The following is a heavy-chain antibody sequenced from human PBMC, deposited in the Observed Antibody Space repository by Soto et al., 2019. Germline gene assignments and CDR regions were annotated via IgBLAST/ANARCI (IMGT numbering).Heavy chain of an antibody. Sequence: QVQLVQSGAEVKKPGSSVKVSCKASGGTFSSYTISWVRQAPGQGPEWMGRIIPILGIANYAQKFQARVTITADKSTSTAYMELSSLRSEDTAVYYCSSAVQLERLACYYFDYWGQVTLVTVSS. CDR1: GGTFSSYT. D-gene: IGHD1-1*01. V-gene: IGHV1-69*02. J-gene: IGHJ4*02. CDR2: IIPILGIA. CDR3: SSAVQLERLACYYFDY.